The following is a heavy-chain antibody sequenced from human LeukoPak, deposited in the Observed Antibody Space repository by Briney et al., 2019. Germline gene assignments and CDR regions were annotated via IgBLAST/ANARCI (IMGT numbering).Heavy chain of an antibody. D-gene: IGHD3-22*01. J-gene: IGHJ3*02. CDR2: IRYDGSNK. CDR1: GFTFSSYG. CDR3: AKPQTGDYYDSSGSNDAFDI. V-gene: IGHV3-30*02. Sequence: PGGSLRLSCAASGFTFSSYGMHWVRQAPGKGLEWVAFIRYDGSNKYYADSVKGRFTISRDNSKNTLYLQMNSLRAEGTAVYYCAKPQTGDYYDSSGSNDAFDIWGQGTMVTVSS.